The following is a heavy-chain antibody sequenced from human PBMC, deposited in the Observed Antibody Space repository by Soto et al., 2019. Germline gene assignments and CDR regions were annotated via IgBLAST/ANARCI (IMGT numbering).Heavy chain of an antibody. CDR1: GGSISSGDYY. CDR2: IYHSGNT. D-gene: IGHD6-6*01. J-gene: IGHJ5*02. V-gene: IGHV4-30-4*01. CDR3: ARERPDGARLDP. Sequence: QVQLQESGPGLVKPSQTLSLTCTVSGGSISSGDYYWSWIRQPPGKGLEWIGYIYHSGNTYYNPSLXSRXTISVDTSKNQFSLKLSSVTAAATAVYYCARERPDGARLDPWGQGTLVTVSS.